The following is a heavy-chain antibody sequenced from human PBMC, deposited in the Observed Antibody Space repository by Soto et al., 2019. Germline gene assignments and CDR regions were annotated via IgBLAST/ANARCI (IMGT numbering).Heavy chain of an antibody. CDR3: AKDRHYGSGTYSDSSLDY. CDR1: GFTFNSYA. CDR2: ISGSGGTT. J-gene: IGHJ4*02. V-gene: IGHV3-23*01. Sequence: EVQLLESGGGLVQPGGSLRLSCGGSGFTFNSYAMTWVRQAPGKGLERVSAISGSGGTTYYANSVKGRFTISRDQSKATLYLQMNSLSAEDTAIYYCAKDRHYGSGTYSDSSLDYWGQGTLVTVSS. D-gene: IGHD3-10*01.